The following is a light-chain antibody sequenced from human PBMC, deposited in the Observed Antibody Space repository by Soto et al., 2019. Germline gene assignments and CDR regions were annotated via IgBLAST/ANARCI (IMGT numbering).Light chain of an antibody. CDR1: QSVGSSY. Sequence: EFVLTQSPGTLSLSPGERATLSCRASQSVGSSYLAWYQQKPGQAPRLLIYDVSSRATGIPDRFSGSGSGTDFTLTISRLEPEDCAVYYCQQYVSSPFTFGPGTKVDIK. CDR3: QQYVSSPFT. CDR2: DVS. V-gene: IGKV3-20*01. J-gene: IGKJ3*01.